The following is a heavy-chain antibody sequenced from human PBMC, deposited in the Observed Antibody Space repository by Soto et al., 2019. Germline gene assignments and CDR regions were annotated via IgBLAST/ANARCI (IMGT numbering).Heavy chain of an antibody. D-gene: IGHD2-15*01. CDR2: ISYDGSNK. J-gene: IGHJ4*02. Sequence: GGSLRLSCAASGFTFSSCCMHWVRQAPGKGLEWVAVISYDGSNKYYADSVKGRFTISRDNSKNTLYLQMNSLRAEDTAVYYCAKTTFPYCSGGSCYATTLVYWGQGTQVTVSS. CDR1: GFTFSSCC. V-gene: IGHV3-30*18. CDR3: AKTTFPYCSGGSCYATTLVY.